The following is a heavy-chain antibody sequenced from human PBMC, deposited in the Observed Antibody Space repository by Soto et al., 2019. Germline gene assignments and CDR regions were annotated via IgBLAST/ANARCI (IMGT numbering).Heavy chain of an antibody. CDR1: GYTLTSYY. D-gene: IGHD4-4*01. Sequence: GASVKVSCKAPGYTLTSYYMHWVRQAPGQGLEWMGIINPSGGSTNYAQKFQGRVTMTRDTSTSTVYMELSSLRSEDTAVYYCATAAAVTIRPYFDYWGQGTLVTVSS. J-gene: IGHJ4*02. CDR3: ATAAAVTIRPYFDY. CDR2: INPSGGST. V-gene: IGHV1-46*01.